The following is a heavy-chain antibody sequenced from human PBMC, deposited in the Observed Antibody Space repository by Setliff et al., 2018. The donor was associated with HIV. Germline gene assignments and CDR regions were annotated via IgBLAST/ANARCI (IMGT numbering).Heavy chain of an antibody. V-gene: IGHV1-24*01. D-gene: IGHD2-2*01. J-gene: IGHJ5*02. CDR1: GFTLSEVS. Sequence: ASVKVSCKVFGFTLSEVSIHWVRQAPGKGLEWMGYFDPQDGETVYAQKFQGRVTMTEDTSIDTAYMELTRLRSEDTAVYYCARSPPPQCTITSCFPRNWFDPWGQGTLVTVSS. CDR3: ARSPPPQCTITSCFPRNWFDP. CDR2: FDPQDGET.